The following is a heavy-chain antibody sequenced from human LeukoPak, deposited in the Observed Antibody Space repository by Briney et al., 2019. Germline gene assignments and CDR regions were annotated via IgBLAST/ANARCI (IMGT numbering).Heavy chain of an antibody. Sequence: ASVKVSCKASGYTFTGYYMNWVRQAPGQGLEWMERINPNSGGTNYAQKFQGRVTMTRDTSISTAYMELSRLRSDDTAVYYCARDDSRPYYYDSSCYVYWGQGTLVTVSS. D-gene: IGHD3-22*01. CDR1: GYTFTGYY. CDR3: ARDDSRPYYYDSSCYVY. J-gene: IGHJ4*02. CDR2: INPNSGGT. V-gene: IGHV1-2*06.